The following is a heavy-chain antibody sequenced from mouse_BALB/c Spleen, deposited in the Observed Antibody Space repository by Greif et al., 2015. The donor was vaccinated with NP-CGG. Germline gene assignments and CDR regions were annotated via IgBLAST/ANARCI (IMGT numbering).Heavy chain of an antibody. V-gene: IGHV1-20*02. CDR2: INPYNGDT. J-gene: IGHJ2*01. CDR1: GYSFTGYF. Sequence: EVQLQQSGPELVKPGASVKISCKASGYSFTGYFMNWVMQSHGKSLEWIGRINPYNGDTFYNQKFKGKATLTVDKSSSTAHMELRSLASEDSAVYYCARSNYYGSSYFDYWGQVTTLPVSS. CDR3: ARSNYYGSSYFDY. D-gene: IGHD1-1*01.